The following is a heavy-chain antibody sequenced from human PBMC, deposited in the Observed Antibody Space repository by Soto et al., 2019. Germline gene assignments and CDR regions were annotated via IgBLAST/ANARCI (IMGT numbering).Heavy chain of an antibody. Sequence: QVQLVQSGAEVKRHGASLKVSCTASGYTFTRYGINWVRQAPAQVLAWMGWISPYTGNTNYAQEFQDRDTMTADTSTSTAYMELRGLRSDDTAVYYCAREQCRAVTGTYYYYGIDVWGQATTVTVSS. CDR2: ISPYTGNT. D-gene: IGHD2-21*02. CDR3: AREQCRAVTGTYYYYGIDV. CDR1: GYTFTRYG. V-gene: IGHV1-18*04. J-gene: IGHJ6*02.